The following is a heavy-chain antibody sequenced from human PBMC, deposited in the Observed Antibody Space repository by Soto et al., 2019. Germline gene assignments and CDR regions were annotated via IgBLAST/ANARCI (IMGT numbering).Heavy chain of an antibody. D-gene: IGHD2-2*01. CDR2: IYHSGST. Sequence: SETLSLTCAVSGDSISSGGFSWSWIRQPPGKGLEWIGYIYHSGSTYYNPSLKSRVTISVDRSKNQFSLKLSSVTAADTAVYYCARAFEEHCICTSCHLNWFYPWGQGTLVPVSS. J-gene: IGHJ5*02. CDR1: GDSISSGGFS. V-gene: IGHV4-30-2*01. CDR3: ARAFEEHCICTSCHLNWFYP.